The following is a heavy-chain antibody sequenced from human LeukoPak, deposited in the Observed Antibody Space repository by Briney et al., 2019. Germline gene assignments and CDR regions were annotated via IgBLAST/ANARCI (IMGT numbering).Heavy chain of an antibody. CDR3: AKLVGATTGIDY. Sequence: GGSLRLSCAASGFTFSDYWMHWVRQALGKGLVWVLRINGDGTSTRYADAVKGRSTISRDNAKNTLYLQMNSLSAEDTAVYYCAKLVGATTGIDYWGQGTLVTVSS. J-gene: IGHJ4*02. V-gene: IGHV3-74*01. D-gene: IGHD1-26*01. CDR2: INGDGTST. CDR1: GFTFSDYW.